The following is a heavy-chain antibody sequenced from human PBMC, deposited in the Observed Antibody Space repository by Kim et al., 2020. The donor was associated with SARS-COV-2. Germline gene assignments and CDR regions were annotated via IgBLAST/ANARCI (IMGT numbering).Heavy chain of an antibody. J-gene: IGHJ4*02. D-gene: IGHD5-18*01. Sequence: GGSLRLSCAASGFTFSSYSMNWVRQAPGKGLEWVSSISSSSSYIYYADSVKGRFTISRDNAKNSLYLQMNSLRAEDTAVYYCAGTQRNSYGYGGIDYWGQGTLVTVSS. CDR2: ISSSSSYI. CDR3: AGTQRNSYGYGGIDY. V-gene: IGHV3-21*01. CDR1: GFTFSSYS.